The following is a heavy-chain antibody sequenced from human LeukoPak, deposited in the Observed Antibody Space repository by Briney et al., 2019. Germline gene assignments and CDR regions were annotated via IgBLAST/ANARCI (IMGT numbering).Heavy chain of an antibody. V-gene: IGHV3-23*03. Sequence: GGSLRLSCAASQFTFSNYDMSWVRQAPGRGLERVSVINSGGSSTSYADSVKGRFTISRDNSENTVYLQMNSLRAEDTAVYYCAKRGSGLYFDYWGQGTLVTVSS. CDR2: INSGGSST. CDR3: AKRGSGLYFDY. D-gene: IGHD5-12*01. CDR1: QFTFSNYD. J-gene: IGHJ4*02.